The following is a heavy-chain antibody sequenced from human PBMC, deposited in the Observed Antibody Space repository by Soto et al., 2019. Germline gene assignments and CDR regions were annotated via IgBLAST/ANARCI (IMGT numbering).Heavy chain of an antibody. CDR2: ISFDGGNQ. J-gene: IGHJ5*02. CDR1: GFSFNTYG. V-gene: IGHV3-30*18. Sequence: QVQLVESGGGVVQPGRSLRLSCAASGFSFNTYGLHWVRQAPGKGLEWVAAISFDGGNQYYADSVKGRFTISRDNSKITLYLQMNSLGAEDTATYYCAKDSSVTAAGSGGWFDPWGQGTLVIVSS. D-gene: IGHD6-13*01. CDR3: AKDSSVTAAGSGGWFDP.